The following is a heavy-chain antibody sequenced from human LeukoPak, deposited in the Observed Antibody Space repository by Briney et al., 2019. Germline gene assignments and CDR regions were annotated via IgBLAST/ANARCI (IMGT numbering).Heavy chain of an antibody. V-gene: IGHV3-7*01. Sequence: GGSLRLSCAASGFTFSSYWMSWVRQAPGKGLEWAASIKQDGSEKYYVDSVKGRFTISRDNAKNSLYLQMNSLRAEDTALYYCARAPGEGWFDPWGQGTLVTVSS. CDR2: IKQDGSEK. D-gene: IGHD4-17*01. J-gene: IGHJ5*02. CDR1: GFTFSSYW. CDR3: ARAPGEGWFDP.